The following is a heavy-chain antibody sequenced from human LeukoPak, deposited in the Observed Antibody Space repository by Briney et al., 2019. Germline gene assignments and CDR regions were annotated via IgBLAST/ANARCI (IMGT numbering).Heavy chain of an antibody. D-gene: IGHD3-22*01. CDR3: ARGYYYDSSGYYDGYYFDY. J-gene: IGHJ4*02. V-gene: IGHV4-59*01. CDR2: IYYSGST. CDR1: GGSFSGYY. Sequence: SETLSLTCAVYGGSFSGYYWSWIRQPPGKGLEWIGYIYYSGSTNYNPSLKSRVTISVDTSKNQFSLKLSSVTAADTAVYYCARGYYYDSSGYYDGYYFDYWGQGTLVTVSS.